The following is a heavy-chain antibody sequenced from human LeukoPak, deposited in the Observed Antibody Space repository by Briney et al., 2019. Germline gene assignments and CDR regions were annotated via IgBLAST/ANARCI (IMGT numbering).Heavy chain of an antibody. CDR3: ARDSRGYCSSGSCYGLNWFDP. D-gene: IGHD2-15*01. Sequence: GGSLRLSCAASGFTFSSYGMHWVRQAPGKGLEWVAVISYDGSNKYYADSVKGRFSISRDNSKNTLYLQMNSLRAEDTAVYYCARDSRGYCSSGSCYGLNWFDPWGQGTLVTVSS. J-gene: IGHJ5*02. V-gene: IGHV3-30*03. CDR1: GFTFSSYG. CDR2: ISYDGSNK.